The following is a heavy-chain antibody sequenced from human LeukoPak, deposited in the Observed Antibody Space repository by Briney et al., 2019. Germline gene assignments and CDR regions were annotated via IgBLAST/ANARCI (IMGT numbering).Heavy chain of an antibody. CDR1: GFTFDDYA. CDR2: ISWNSGSI. Sequence: PGRSLRLSCAASGFTFDDYAMHWVRQAPGKGLEWVSGISWNSGSIGYADSVKGRFTISRDNAKNSLYLQMNSLRAGDTALYYCAKDMGGSGGTNAFDIWGQGTMVTVSS. V-gene: IGHV3-9*01. J-gene: IGHJ3*02. D-gene: IGHD6-19*01. CDR3: AKDMGGSGGTNAFDI.